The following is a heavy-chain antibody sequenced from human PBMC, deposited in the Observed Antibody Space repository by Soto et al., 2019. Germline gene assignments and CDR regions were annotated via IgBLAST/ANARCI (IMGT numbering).Heavy chain of an antibody. Sequence: QVQLVQSGAEVKKPGASVKVSCKASGYTFTSYDINWVRQATGQGLEWMGWMNTNSGNTGYAQKFQGRVTMTRNTSISTAYRELSSLRAEDTAVYYCARWPDGYYYYGMDVWGQGTTVTVSS. J-gene: IGHJ6*02. CDR1: GYTFTSYD. V-gene: IGHV1-8*01. CDR2: MNTNSGNT. CDR3: ARWPDGYYYYGMDV.